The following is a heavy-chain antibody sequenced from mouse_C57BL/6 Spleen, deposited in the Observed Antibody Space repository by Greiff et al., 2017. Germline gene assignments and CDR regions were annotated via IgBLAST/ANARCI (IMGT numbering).Heavy chain of an antibody. J-gene: IGHJ3*01. Sequence: QVQLKESGAELARPGASVQLSCKASGYTFTCSGLSWVKQRTGQGLEWIGELYPRSGNTYYNEKFKGKATLPADTSSSTAYMELRSLTSEDSAVYFCAQIRFITTVVATKAWLAYWGQGTLGTVAA. D-gene: IGHD1-1*01. CDR3: AQIRFITTVVATKAWLAY. V-gene: IGHV1-81*01. CDR2: LYPRSGNT. CDR1: GYTFTCSG.